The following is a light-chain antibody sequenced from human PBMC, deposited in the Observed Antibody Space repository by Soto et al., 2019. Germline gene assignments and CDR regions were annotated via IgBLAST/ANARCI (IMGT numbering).Light chain of an antibody. V-gene: IGLV2-23*02. Sequence: QSALTQPASVAGSPGQSITISCTGTSSDVGTYNLVSWYQQLPDKAPKLIIHEVNKRPSGVSTRFSGSKSGNTAYLTIYGLQADDDDDYHCYSYAGSSTYVFGTGTKLTVL. CDR2: EVN. CDR1: SSDVGTYNL. CDR3: YSYAGSSTYV. J-gene: IGLJ1*01.